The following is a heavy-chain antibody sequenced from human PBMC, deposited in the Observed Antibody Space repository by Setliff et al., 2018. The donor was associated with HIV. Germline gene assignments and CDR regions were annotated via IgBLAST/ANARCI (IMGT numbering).Heavy chain of an antibody. J-gene: IGHJ4*02. V-gene: IGHV4-39*01. Sequence: SETLSLTCTVSGGSININNYYWGWIRQPPGKGLEWIGSIYYSGATYYKPSLKSRLTIAIDTSKNQFSLKLSSVTAADTAVYYCAGGEFYCGTDCYWSSFDYWGQGILVTVSS. CDR3: AGGEFYCGTDCYWSSFDY. CDR1: GGSININNYY. CDR2: IYYSGAT. D-gene: IGHD2-21*02.